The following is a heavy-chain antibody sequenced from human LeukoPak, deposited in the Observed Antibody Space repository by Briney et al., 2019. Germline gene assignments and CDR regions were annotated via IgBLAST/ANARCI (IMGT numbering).Heavy chain of an antibody. D-gene: IGHD7-27*01. CDR1: GDGLSVSSD. V-gene: IGHV6-1*01. CDR3: ARDADWGYDAYDI. CDR2: TYYKSKWHN. J-gene: IGHJ3*02. Sequence: SQTLSLTRAISGDGLSVSSDWNWVRQSPSRGLEWLGGTYYKSKWHNDYAVSVKSRITISPDTSKNQFSLHLNSVTPEDTAVYYCARDADWGYDAYDIWGQGTMVTVSS.